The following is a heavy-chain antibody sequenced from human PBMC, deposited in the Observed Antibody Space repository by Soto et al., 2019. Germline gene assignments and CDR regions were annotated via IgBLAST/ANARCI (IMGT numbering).Heavy chain of an antibody. CDR3: ARAEVVVAAIDWFDP. Sequence: GSLRLSCAASGFTVSSNYMSWVRQAPGKGLEWVSVIYSGGSTYYADSVKGRFTISRDNSKNTLYLQMNSLRAEDTAVYHCARAEVVVAAIDWFDPWGQGTLVTVSS. CDR1: GFTVSSNY. CDR2: IYSGGST. J-gene: IGHJ5*02. V-gene: IGHV3-66*01. D-gene: IGHD2-15*01.